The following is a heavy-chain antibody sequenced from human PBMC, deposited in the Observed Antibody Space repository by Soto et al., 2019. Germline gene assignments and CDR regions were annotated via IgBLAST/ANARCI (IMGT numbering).Heavy chain of an antibody. CDR2: ISYSGST. V-gene: IGHV4-59*12. CDR1: DGSIGSYY. J-gene: IGHJ4*02. CDR3: ARGYPFDY. D-gene: IGHD5-12*01. Sequence: SETLSLTCTVSDGSIGSYYWSWIRQPPGKGLEWIEYISYSGSTNYNPSLKNRVTTSLNTSKTQLYLRLTSVTAADTAVYFCARGYPFDYWGQGALVTVSS.